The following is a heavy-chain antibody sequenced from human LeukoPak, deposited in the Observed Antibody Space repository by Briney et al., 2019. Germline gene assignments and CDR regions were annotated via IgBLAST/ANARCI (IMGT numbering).Heavy chain of an antibody. Sequence: GGSLRLSCAASGLSFRSFAMSWVREGPARGLEWVSGISSSGGNTYYADSAKGRFTVSRDNSKNTLYLQMNSLSAEDTAVYYCAQRGTVTRGFDYWGQGTLVTVSS. J-gene: IGHJ4*02. V-gene: IGHV3-23*01. D-gene: IGHD4-17*01. CDR2: ISSSGGNT. CDR1: GLSFRSFA. CDR3: AQRGTVTRGFDY.